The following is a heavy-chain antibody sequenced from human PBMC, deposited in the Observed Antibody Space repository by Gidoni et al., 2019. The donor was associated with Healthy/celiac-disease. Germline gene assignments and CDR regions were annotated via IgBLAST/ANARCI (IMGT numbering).Heavy chain of an antibody. CDR1: GYTFPSYY. J-gene: IGHJ5*02. V-gene: IGHV1-46*01. D-gene: IGHD2-2*01. Sequence: QVQLVQSGAEVKKPGASVKVSCKASGYTFPSYYMHWVRQAPGQGLEWMGIINPSGGSTSYAQKFQGRVTMTRDTSTSTVYMELSSLRSEDTAVYYCARETPIVARYCSSTSCYNWFDPWGQGTLVTVSS. CDR3: ARETPIVARYCSSTSCYNWFDP. CDR2: INPSGGST.